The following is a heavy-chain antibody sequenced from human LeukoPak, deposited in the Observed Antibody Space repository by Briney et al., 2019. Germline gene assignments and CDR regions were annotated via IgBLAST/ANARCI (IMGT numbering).Heavy chain of an antibody. V-gene: IGHV4-59*01. Sequence: PSETLSLTCTVSGGSMSTYYWSWIRQPPGKGLEWIGYIYYRGSTNYNPSLKSRVTISVDTSKNQFSLKLSSVTAADTAVYYCARVYYSSSYDYWYFDLWGRGTLVTVSS. CDR1: GGSMSTYY. D-gene: IGHD6-13*01. CDR2: IYYRGST. J-gene: IGHJ2*01. CDR3: ARVYYSSSYDYWYFDL.